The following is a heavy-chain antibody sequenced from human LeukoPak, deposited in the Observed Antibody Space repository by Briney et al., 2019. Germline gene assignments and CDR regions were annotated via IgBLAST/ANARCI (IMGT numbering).Heavy chain of an antibody. V-gene: IGHV3-53*01. D-gene: IGHD5-18*01. J-gene: IGHJ4*02. CDR1: GFTVSSNY. Sequence: GGSLRLSCAASGFTVSSNYMSWVRQAPGKGLESVSVIYSGGSTYYADSVKGRFTISRDNSKNTLYLQMNSLRAEDTAVYYCARVGYRYYFDYWGQGTLVTVSS. CDR2: IYSGGST. CDR3: ARVGYRYYFDY.